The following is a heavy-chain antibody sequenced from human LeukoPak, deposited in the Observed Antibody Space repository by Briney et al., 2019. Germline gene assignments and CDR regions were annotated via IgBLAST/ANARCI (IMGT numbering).Heavy chain of an antibody. CDR2: IYTSGST. J-gene: IGHJ4*02. V-gene: IGHV4-4*07. CDR1: GRSISSYY. Sequence: SETLSLTCTVSGRSISSYYWSWIRHPAGKGLEWIGRIYTSGSTNYNTSLKSRVTISIDTSKNQFSLKLSSVTAADTAVYYCARDRGYSYAFDYWGQGTLVTVFS. D-gene: IGHD5-18*01. CDR3: ARDRGYSYAFDY.